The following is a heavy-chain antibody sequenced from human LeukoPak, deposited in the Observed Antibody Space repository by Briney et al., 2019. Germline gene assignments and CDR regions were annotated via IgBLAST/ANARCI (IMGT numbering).Heavy chain of an antibody. CDR1: GFTFSSYG. V-gene: IGHV3-30*18. D-gene: IGHD1-26*01. J-gene: IGHJ3*02. CDR2: ISYDGSNK. Sequence: GGSLRLSCAASGFTFSSYGMHWVRQAPGKGLEWVAVISYDGSNKYYADSVKGRFTIPRDNSKNTLYLQMNSLRTEDTAVYYCAKSSGAYYVGAFDIWGRGTMVTVSS. CDR3: AKSSGAYYVGAFDI.